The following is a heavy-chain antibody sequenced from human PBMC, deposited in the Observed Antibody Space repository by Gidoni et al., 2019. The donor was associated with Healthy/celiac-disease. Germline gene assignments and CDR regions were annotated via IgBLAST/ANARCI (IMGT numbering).Heavy chain of an antibody. Sequence: EVQLVESGGGLVQPGGSLRLSCAASGFTFRSYWMSWVRQATGKGLEWVANIKQDGSEKYYVDSVKGRFTISRDNAKNSLYLQMNSLRAEDTAVYYCARDLPGAVDYGMDVWGQGTTVTVSS. D-gene: IGHD1-26*01. CDR3: ARDLPGAVDYGMDV. CDR1: GFTFRSYW. J-gene: IGHJ6*02. V-gene: IGHV3-7*01. CDR2: IKQDGSEK.